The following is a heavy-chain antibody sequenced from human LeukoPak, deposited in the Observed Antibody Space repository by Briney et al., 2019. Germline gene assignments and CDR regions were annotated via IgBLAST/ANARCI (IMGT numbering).Heavy chain of an antibody. CDR3: ARYLRKWKQLPNWFDS. CDR2: INPNSGGT. J-gene: IGHJ5*01. Sequence: ASVKVSCKASGYTFTDYFMHWVRQAPGQGLEWMGWINPNSGGTDYAQKFQGRVTMTRDTSISTGYMELSRLRSDDTAVYYCARYLRKWKQLPNWFDSWGQGTLVTVSS. CDR1: GYTFTDYF. D-gene: IGHD6-13*01. V-gene: IGHV1-2*02.